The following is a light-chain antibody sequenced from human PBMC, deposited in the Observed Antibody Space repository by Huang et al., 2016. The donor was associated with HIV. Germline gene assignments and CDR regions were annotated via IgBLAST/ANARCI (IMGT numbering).Light chain of an antibody. CDR3: HQYYDTPQT. J-gene: IGKJ1*01. CDR1: QSVLKTSNNKNC. Sequence: DIVVTQSPDSLALSLGGRAAINCTASQSVLKTSNNKNCLSWYQLKPGQPPKLLIYWASTRESWVPDRFSGSGSGTHFTLTIASLQAEDVAVYYCHQYYDTPQTFGQGTKVEVK. V-gene: IGKV4-1*01. CDR2: WAS.